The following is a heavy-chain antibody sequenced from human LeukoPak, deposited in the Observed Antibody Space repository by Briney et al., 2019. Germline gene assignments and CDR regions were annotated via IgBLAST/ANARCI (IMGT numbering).Heavy chain of an antibody. V-gene: IGHV1-2*04. D-gene: IGHD4-17*01. Sequence: ASVKVSCKASGYTFTGYYMHWVRQAPGQGLEWMGWINPNSGGTNYAQKFQGWVTMTRDTSISTAYMELSRLRSDDTAVYYCARDLTWGDYAGGVGYWGQGTLITVSS. CDR2: INPNSGGT. J-gene: IGHJ4*02. CDR3: ARDLTWGDYAGGVGY. CDR1: GYTFTGYY.